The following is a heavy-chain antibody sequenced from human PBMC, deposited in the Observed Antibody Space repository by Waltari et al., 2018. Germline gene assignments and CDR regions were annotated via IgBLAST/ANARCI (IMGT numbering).Heavy chain of an antibody. CDR2: IYTSGST. CDR3: ASYYDSSGTDAFDI. V-gene: IGHV4-61*02. Sequence: QVQLQESGPGLVKPSQTLSLTCTVSGGSISSGSYYWSWIRQPAGKGLEWFGRIYTSGSTNYNPSLKSRVTISVDTSKNQFSLKLSSVTAADTAVYYCASYYDSSGTDAFDIWGQGTMVTVSS. CDR1: GGSISSGSYY. J-gene: IGHJ3*02. D-gene: IGHD3-22*01.